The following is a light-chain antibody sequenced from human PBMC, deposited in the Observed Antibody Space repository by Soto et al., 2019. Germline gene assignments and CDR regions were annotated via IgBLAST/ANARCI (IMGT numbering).Light chain of an antibody. CDR3: CSYAGSSTV. CDR2: EVS. CDR1: SSDVGSYNL. V-gene: IGLV2-23*02. J-gene: IGLJ3*02. Sequence: QSVLTQAASVSGSPGQSITIACTGTSSDVGSYNLVSWYQQHPGKAPKLMIYEVSKRPSGVSNRFSGSKSGNTASLTISGLPAEDEADYYCCSYAGSSTVFGGGTKVTVL.